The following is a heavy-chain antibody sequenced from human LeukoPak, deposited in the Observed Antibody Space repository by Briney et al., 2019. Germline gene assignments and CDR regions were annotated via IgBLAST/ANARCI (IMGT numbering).Heavy chain of an antibody. J-gene: IGHJ4*02. D-gene: IGHD3-16*01. CDR2: IYPSGSP. V-gene: IGHV4-4*07. CDR3: ARNSLYYFDY. Sequence: PSETLSLTCSVSGGSISGYYWSWIRQPTGKGLEWIGRIYPSGSPNYNPSLKSRVSMSVDTSKNQFSLILTSVTAADTAVYYCARNSLYYFDYWGQGTLVPVSS. CDR1: GGSISGYY.